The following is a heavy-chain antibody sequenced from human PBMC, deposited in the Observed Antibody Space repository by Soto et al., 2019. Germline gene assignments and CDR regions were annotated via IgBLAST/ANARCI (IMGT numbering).Heavy chain of an antibody. CDR3: ARNGWGMATVGM. D-gene: IGHD4-4*01. J-gene: IGHJ4*02. Sequence: EVQLVESGGGLVQPGGSLRLSCAASGFTVSNNYMIWFRLPPGKGLDWVSLIYSVVTTYYADSVKGRFTISRDNSKNTLYLQMSSLRVEDTAVYYCARNGWGMATVGMWGPGTLVTVSS. CDR2: IYSVVTT. V-gene: IGHV3-53*01. CDR1: GFTVSNNY.